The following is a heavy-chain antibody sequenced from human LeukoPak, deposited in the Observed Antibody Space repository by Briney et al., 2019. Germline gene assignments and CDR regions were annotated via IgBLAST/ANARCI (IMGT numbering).Heavy chain of an antibody. CDR3: ARESYGSGI. Sequence: SVKVSCRTSGYTFTAYFIHWVRQAPGQGLEWMGWVNPNTGVTTYAQKFQDRVTMTRDTSVNTAYMALNRLTFDDTAVYFCARESYGSGIWGQGTLVTVSS. CDR1: GYTFTAYF. CDR2: VNPNTGVT. D-gene: IGHD3-10*01. V-gene: IGHV1-2*02. J-gene: IGHJ4*02.